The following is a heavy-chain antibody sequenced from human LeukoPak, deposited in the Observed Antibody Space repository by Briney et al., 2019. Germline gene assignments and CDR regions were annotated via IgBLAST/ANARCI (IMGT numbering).Heavy chain of an antibody. Sequence: ASVKVSCKASGYTFTSYYMHWVRQAPGQGLERMGIINPSGGSTSYAQKFQGRVTMTRDTSIGTAYMELSRLRSDDTAVYYCARGFSSGWYGAFDIWGQGTMVTVSS. CDR1: GYTFTSYY. CDR3: ARGFSSGWYGAFDI. CDR2: INPSGGST. V-gene: IGHV1-46*01. D-gene: IGHD6-19*01. J-gene: IGHJ3*02.